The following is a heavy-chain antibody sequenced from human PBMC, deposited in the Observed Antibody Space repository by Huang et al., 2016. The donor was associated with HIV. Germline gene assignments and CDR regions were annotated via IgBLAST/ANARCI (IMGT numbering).Heavy chain of an antibody. V-gene: IGHV3-30*02. CDR3: AGSYGKFDY. Sequence: QVQMVESGGGVVKPGGSLRLSCAASGLLFSNYGMHWVRQAPGKGLEGVTFIRNDGSNKNYAESVKGRFTIARDNSKNTVYLQMSSLRVEDTAVYYCAGSYGKFDYWGQGTLVSVSS. J-gene: IGHJ4*02. CDR1: GLLFSNYG. CDR2: IRNDGSNK. D-gene: IGHD1-26*01.